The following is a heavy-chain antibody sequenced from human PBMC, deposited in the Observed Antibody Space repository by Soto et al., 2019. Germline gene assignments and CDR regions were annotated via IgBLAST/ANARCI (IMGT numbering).Heavy chain of an antibody. Sequence: GGSLKISCKASGYRFTSYWIGWVRQMPGKGLELMGIIHPGDSETRYSPSFQGQVTISVEKSTSTAYLQWSSLKASDTAMYYCARHNKPVTSRDYFDQWGQGTLVTVSS. CDR3: ARHNKPVTSRDYFDQ. J-gene: IGHJ4*02. CDR2: IHPGDSET. D-gene: IGHD4-17*01. V-gene: IGHV5-51*01. CDR1: GYRFTSYW.